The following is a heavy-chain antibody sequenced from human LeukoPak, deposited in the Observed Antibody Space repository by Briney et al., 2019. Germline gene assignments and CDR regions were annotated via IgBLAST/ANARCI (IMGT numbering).Heavy chain of an antibody. V-gene: IGHV4-4*02. CDR1: GYSISSSNW. D-gene: IGHD2-2*01. Sequence: PSETLSLTCTVSGYSISSSNWWRWVRQPPGKGLEWIGEIYHSGSTNYNPSLKSRVTISVDTSKNQFSLKLSSVTAADTAVYYCARDYRYCSSTSCCSYFDYWGQGTLVTVSS. CDR3: ARDYRYCSSTSCCSYFDY. J-gene: IGHJ4*02. CDR2: IYHSGST.